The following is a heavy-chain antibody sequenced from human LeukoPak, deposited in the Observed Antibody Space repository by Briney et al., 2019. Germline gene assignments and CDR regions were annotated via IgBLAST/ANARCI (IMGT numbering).Heavy chain of an antibody. Sequence: GRSLRLSCAASGFTFSSYAMHWVRQAPGKGLEWVAVISYDGNNKYHADSVKGRFTISRDNSKNTLYLQMNSLRADDTAVYYCARGGDILTVGYWGQGTLVTVSS. J-gene: IGHJ4*02. CDR2: ISYDGNNK. CDR3: ARGGDILTVGY. CDR1: GFTFSSYA. D-gene: IGHD3-9*01. V-gene: IGHV3-30-3*01.